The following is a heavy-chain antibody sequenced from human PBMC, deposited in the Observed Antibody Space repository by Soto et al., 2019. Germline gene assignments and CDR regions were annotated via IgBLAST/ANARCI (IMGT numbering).Heavy chain of an antibody. CDR3: GCSVAVTGAHFDY. Sequence: PSETLSLTCSVSGGTISGSYWSWIRQAPGKGLEWLGYVYYTGSTNYSPSLMSRVSILVDTTKNEFSLRLSSVTAADTAVYFCGCSVAVTGAHFDYWHQGTQVTVSS. D-gene: IGHD2-8*02. J-gene: IGHJ4*02. CDR2: VYYTGST. V-gene: IGHV4-59*01. CDR1: GGTISGSY.